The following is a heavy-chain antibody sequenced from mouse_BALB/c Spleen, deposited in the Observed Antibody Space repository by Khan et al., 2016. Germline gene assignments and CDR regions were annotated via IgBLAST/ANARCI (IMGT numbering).Heavy chain of an antibody. V-gene: IGHV1-9*01. CDR2: ILPGNANS. CDR3: ARAWYSMDY. CDR1: GYTFSNYW. J-gene: IGHJ4*01. Sequence: QLQLQQSGAELMKPGASVKISCKATGYTFSNYWIEWVKQRPAHGLEWIGDILPGNANSNYNENLKGKATLTADTSSNTAYMQLSSLTSEDSAVYYCARAWYSMDYWGQGTSVTVSS.